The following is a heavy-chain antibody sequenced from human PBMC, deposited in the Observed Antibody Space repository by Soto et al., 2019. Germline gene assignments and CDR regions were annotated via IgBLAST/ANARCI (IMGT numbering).Heavy chain of an antibody. D-gene: IGHD3-16*01. CDR2: ISGSGGST. CDR1: GFTFSSYA. Sequence: GSLRLSCAASGFTFSSYAMSWVRQAPGKGLEWVSAISGSGGSTYYADSVKGRFTISRDNSKNTLYLQMNSLRAEDTAVYYCAKGGNYYYYYGMDVWGQGTTVTVSS. CDR3: AKGGNYYYYYGMDV. V-gene: IGHV3-23*01. J-gene: IGHJ6*02.